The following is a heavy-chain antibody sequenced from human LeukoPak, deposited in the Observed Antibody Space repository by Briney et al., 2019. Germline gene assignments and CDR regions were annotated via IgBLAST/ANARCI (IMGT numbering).Heavy chain of an antibody. CDR3: AGEREAMYYSVSGSYPPDYVMDV. Sequence: ASVKVSCKASGYSFTSYYIHWLRQPPGQGLEWVGIINPSGGGTSYAQKFQGRVTMTRDTSTSTVYMELSSLRSEDTAVLYCAGEREAMYYSVSGSYPPDYVMDVWGQGTTVTVSS. V-gene: IGHV1-46*01. CDR2: INPSGGGT. D-gene: IGHD3-10*01. CDR1: GYSFTSYY. J-gene: IGHJ6*02.